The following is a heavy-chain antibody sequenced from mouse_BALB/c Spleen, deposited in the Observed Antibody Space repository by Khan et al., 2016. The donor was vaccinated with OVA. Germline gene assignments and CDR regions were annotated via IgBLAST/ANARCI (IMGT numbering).Heavy chain of an antibody. CDR2: IDPYSGGT. J-gene: IGHJ2*01. Sequence: VRLQQSGPELVKPGASVKVSCKASGYSFTDYNMFWVKQSHGKSLEWIGYIDPYSGGTSYNQKFKGKATLTVDKSSSTAFMHLSSLTSEDAAVFYCARTDYYGGSYYFDYWGQGTTLTVSS. D-gene: IGHD1-1*01. V-gene: IGHV1S135*01. CDR3: ARTDYYGGSYYFDY. CDR1: GYSFTDYN.